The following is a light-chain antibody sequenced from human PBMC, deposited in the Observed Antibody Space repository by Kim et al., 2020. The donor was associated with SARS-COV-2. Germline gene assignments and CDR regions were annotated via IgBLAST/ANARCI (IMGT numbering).Light chain of an antibody. CDR1: KLGDKY. CDR3: QAWDSNWV. J-gene: IGLJ3*02. Sequence: VSVSPGLTASITCSGDKLGDKYACWYQQKPGQSPVLVIYQDSKRPSGIPERFSGSNSGNTATLTISGTQAMDEADYYCQAWDSNWVFGGGTQLTVL. CDR2: QDS. V-gene: IGLV3-1*01.